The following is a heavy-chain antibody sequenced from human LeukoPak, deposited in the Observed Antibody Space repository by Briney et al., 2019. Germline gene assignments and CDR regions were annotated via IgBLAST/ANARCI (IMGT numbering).Heavy chain of an antibody. J-gene: IGHJ4*02. CDR3: ARSSQPARHTFFDY. CDR1: GGTFSSYA. V-gene: IGHV1-69*13. D-gene: IGHD3-16*02. CDR2: IIPVFGIP. Sequence: ASVKVSCKASGGTFSSYAISWVRQAPGQGLEWMGGIIPVFGIPKYAQKFQGRVTITADESTSTGYMEMTSLKFEDTAVYYCARSSQPARHTFFDYWGQGTLVTVSS.